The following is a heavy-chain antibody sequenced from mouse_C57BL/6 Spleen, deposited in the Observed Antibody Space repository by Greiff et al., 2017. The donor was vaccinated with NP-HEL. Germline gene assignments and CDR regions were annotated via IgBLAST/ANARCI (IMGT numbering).Heavy chain of an antibody. CDR2: IYWDDDK. J-gene: IGHJ1*03. D-gene: IGHD1-1*01. CDR3: ARRGLITTVVATSHWYFDV. Sequence: QVTLKESGPGILQSSQTLSLTCSFSGFSLSTSGMGVSWIRQPSGKGLEWLAHIYWDDDKRYNPSLKSRLTISKDTSRNQVFLKITSVDTADTATYYCARRGLITTVVATSHWYFDVWGTGTTVTVSS. V-gene: IGHV8-12*01. CDR1: GFSLSTSGMG.